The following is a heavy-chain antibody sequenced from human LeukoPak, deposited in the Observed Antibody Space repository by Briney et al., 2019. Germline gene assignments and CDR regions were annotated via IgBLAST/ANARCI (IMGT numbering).Heavy chain of an antibody. Sequence: HGESLKISCKGSGYSFTSYWIGWVRQMPGKGLEWMGIIYPGDSDTRYSPSFQGQVTISADKSISTAYLQWSSLKASDTAMYYCARRRAVVPAANFFDPWGQGTLVTVSS. J-gene: IGHJ5*02. D-gene: IGHD2-2*01. CDR2: IYPGDSDT. CDR1: GYSFTSYW. V-gene: IGHV5-51*01. CDR3: ARRRAVVPAANFFDP.